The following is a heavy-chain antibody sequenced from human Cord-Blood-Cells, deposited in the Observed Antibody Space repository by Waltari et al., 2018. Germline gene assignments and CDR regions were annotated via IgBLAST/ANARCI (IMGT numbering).Heavy chain of an antibody. CDR3: ARDQLGDI. V-gene: IGHV3-21*01. D-gene: IGHD3-16*01. CDR1: GFTFSSYS. CDR2: SSSSISYI. Sequence: EVQLVGSGGGMVKPGGSLRLYCAASGFTFSSYSMNWVRQAPGKGLEWVSSSSSSISYIYYADSVKGRFTISRDNAKNSLYLQMNSLRAEDTAVYYCARDQLGDIWGQGTMVTVSS. J-gene: IGHJ3*02.